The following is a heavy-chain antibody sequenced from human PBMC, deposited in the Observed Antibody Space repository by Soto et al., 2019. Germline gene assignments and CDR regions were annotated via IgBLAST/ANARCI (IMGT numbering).Heavy chain of an antibody. J-gene: IGHJ3*02. CDR2: INPSGGST. Sequence: GASVKVSCKASGYTFTSYYMHWVRQAPGQGLEWMGIINPSGGSTSYAQKFQGRVTMTRDTSTSTVYMELSSLRSEDTAVYYCARGGGTMLRADAFDIWGQGTMVTVSS. D-gene: IGHD3-10*01. V-gene: IGHV1-46*01. CDR1: GYTFTSYY. CDR3: ARGGGTMLRADAFDI.